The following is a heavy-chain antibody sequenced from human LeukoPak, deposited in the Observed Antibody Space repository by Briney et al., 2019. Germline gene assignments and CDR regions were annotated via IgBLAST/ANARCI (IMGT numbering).Heavy chain of an antibody. CDR1: GFTFSSYS. D-gene: IGHD2-2*01. CDR3: ARDTPGEESH. CDR2: IKQDGSEK. J-gene: IGHJ4*02. Sequence: PGGSLRLSCAASGFTFSSYSMNWVRQAPGKGLEWVANIKQDGSEKYYVDSVKGRFTISRDNAKNSLYLQMNSLRGEDTAVYYCARDTPGEESHWGQGTLVTVSS. V-gene: IGHV3-7*01.